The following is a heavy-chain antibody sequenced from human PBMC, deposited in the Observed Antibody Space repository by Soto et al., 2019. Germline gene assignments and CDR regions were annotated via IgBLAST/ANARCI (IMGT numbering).Heavy chain of an antibody. V-gene: IGHV4-39*01. CDR3: ARVFHSGDYYFDY. D-gene: IGHD2-15*01. J-gene: IGHJ4*02. CDR2: IYYSGST. Sequence: SETLSLTCTVFGDSISSGGYYWSWIRQHAGTGLEWIGYIYYSGSTYYNPSLKSRVTISVDTSKNQFSLKLSSVTAADTAVYYCARVFHSGDYYFDYWGQGTLVTVSS. CDR1: GDSISSGGYY.